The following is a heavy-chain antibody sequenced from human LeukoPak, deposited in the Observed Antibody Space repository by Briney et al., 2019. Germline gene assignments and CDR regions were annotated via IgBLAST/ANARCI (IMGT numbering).Heavy chain of an antibody. CDR3: AGDVGGRSGFDY. D-gene: IGHD1-26*01. CDR1: GGTFSSYA. CDR2: IIPIFGTA. J-gene: IGHJ4*02. V-gene: IGHV1-69*13. Sequence: SVKVSCKASGGTFSSYAISWVRQAPGQGLEWMGGIIPIFGTANYAQKFQGRVTITADESTSTAYMELRSLRSEDTAVYYCAGDVGGRSGFDYWGQGTLVTVSS.